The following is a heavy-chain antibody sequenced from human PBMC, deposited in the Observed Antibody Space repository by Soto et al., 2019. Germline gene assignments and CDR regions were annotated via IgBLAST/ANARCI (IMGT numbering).Heavy chain of an antibody. V-gene: IGHV3-7*05. J-gene: IGHJ4*02. CDR1: GFTFSNFL. CDR3: ARDVI. Sequence: EVQLVESGGGLVQPGVSLRLSCAASGFTFSNFLMSWVRQAPGKGLEWVASIKSDGSERSHVDAVRGRFSISRDNARNSLYLQMNSLRADDTAVYYCARDVIWGQGSLVTVSS. CDR2: IKSDGSER.